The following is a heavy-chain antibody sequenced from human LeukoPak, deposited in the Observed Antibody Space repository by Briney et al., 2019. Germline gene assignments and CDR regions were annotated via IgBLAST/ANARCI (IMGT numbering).Heavy chain of an antibody. J-gene: IGHJ3*02. CDR1: GFTFSSYS. V-gene: IGHV3-48*01. D-gene: IGHD5-12*01. Sequence: GGSLRLSCAASGFTFSSYSMNWVRQAPGKGLEWVSYISSSSSTIYYADSVKGRFTISRDNAKNSLYLQMNSLRAEDTAVYYCARDLYVDIVATIPDAFDIWGQGTMATVS. CDR3: ARDLYVDIVATIPDAFDI. CDR2: ISSSSSTI.